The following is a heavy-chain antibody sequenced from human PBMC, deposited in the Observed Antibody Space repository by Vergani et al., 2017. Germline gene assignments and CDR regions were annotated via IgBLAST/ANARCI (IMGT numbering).Heavy chain of an antibody. V-gene: IGHV3-9*01. Sequence: VQLVESGGGLVQPGRSLRLSCAASGFTFDDYAMHWVRQAPGRGLDWVSGIIWNSGSIGYADSVKGRFTISRDNAKSSLYLQMNSLRAEDTAVYYCARDLVDTRGGYFDLWGRGTLVTVSS. CDR3: ARDLVDTRGGYFDL. CDR1: GFTFDDYA. D-gene: IGHD5-18*01. CDR2: IIWNSGSI. J-gene: IGHJ2*01.